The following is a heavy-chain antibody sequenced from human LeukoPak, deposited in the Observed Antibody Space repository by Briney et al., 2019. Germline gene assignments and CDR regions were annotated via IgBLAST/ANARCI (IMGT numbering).Heavy chain of an antibody. V-gene: IGHV1-18*01. J-gene: IGHJ4*02. CDR1: GYTFTSYG. CDR3: ARDRTVGSCWYGRVDY. CDR2: ISAYNGNT. Sequence: ASVKVSCKASGYTFTSYGISWVRQAPGQGLEWMGWISAYNGNTNYAQKLQGRVTMTTDTSTSTAYMELRSLRSDDTAVYYCARDRTVGSCWYGRVDYWGQGTLVTVSS. D-gene: IGHD6-19*01.